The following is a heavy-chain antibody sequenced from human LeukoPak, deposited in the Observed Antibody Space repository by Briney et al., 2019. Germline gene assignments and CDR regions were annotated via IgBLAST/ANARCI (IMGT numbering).Heavy chain of an antibody. CDR1: GFTVNTYA. D-gene: IGHD3-10*01. Sequence: GGSLRLSCAASGFTVNTYAMSWVRQAPGKGLEWVSGISGSGGNTYYADSVKGRFTISRDNAKNSLYLQMNSLRAEDTALYYCAKDIGDYYGSGSRGPLDYWGQGTLVTVSS. CDR3: AKDIGDYYGSGSRGPLDY. J-gene: IGHJ4*02. CDR2: ISGSGGNT. V-gene: IGHV3-23*01.